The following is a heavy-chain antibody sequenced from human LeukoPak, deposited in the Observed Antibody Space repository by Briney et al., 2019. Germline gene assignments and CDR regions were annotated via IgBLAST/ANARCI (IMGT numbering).Heavy chain of an antibody. CDR3: ARERDYYGSGSYYYYYYMDV. V-gene: IGHV1-8*02. CDR1: GYTFTSYG. J-gene: IGHJ6*03. Sequence: ASVKVSCKASGYTFTSYGISWVRQAPGQGLEWMGWMNPNSGNTGYAQKFQGRVTMTRNTSISTAYMELSSLRSEDTAVYYCARERDYYGSGSYYYYYYMDVWGKGTTVTISS. CDR2: MNPNSGNT. D-gene: IGHD3-10*01.